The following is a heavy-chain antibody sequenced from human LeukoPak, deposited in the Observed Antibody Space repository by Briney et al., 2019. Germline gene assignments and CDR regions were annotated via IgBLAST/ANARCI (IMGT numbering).Heavy chain of an antibody. CDR1: GGSISSHY. CDR2: IYYSGST. Sequence: KPSETLSLTCTVSGGSISSHYWSWIRQPPGKGLEWIGYIYYSGSTNYNPSLKSRVTISVDTSKNQFSLKLSSVTAADTAVYYCAMGYDSSGYYYDYWGQGTLVTVSS. V-gene: IGHV4-59*11. J-gene: IGHJ4*02. CDR3: AMGYDSSGYYYDY. D-gene: IGHD3-22*01.